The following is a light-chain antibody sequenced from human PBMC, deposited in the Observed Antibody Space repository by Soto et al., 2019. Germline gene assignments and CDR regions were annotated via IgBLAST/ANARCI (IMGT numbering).Light chain of an antibody. CDR2: GAS. Sequence: EIVLTQSPGTLSLSPGERATLSCRASQSVTSNYLAWYQQKPGQAPRLLVYGASSRATGISDRFSGSGSGTDFTLTISSLQSEDFAVYYCQQYNNWPLFGQGTRLEI. J-gene: IGKJ5*01. CDR1: QSVTSNY. CDR3: QQYNNWPL. V-gene: IGKV3-20*01.